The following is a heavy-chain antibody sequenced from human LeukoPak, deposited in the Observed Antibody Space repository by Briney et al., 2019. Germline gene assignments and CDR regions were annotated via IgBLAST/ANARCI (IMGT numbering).Heavy chain of an antibody. CDR2: INPNSGGT. CDR3: ARDGGDPSYFDY. D-gene: IGHD2-21*02. J-gene: IGHJ4*02. Sequence: ASVKVSCKASGYTFTGYYMHWVRQAPGQGLEWMGWINPNSGGTSYAQKFQGRVTMTRDTSISTAYMELSRLRSDDTAVYYCARDGGDPSYFDYWGQGTLVTVSS. CDR1: GYTFTGYY. V-gene: IGHV1-2*02.